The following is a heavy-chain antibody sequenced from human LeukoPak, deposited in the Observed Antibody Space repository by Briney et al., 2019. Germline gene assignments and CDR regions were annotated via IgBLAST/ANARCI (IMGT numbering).Heavy chain of an antibody. V-gene: IGHV1-2*02. CDR2: INPNSGGT. Sequence: GXSVKVSCKASGYTFTGYYMHWVRQAPGQGLEWMGWINPNSGGTNYAQKFQGRVTMTRDTSISTAYMELSRLRSDDTAVYYCARDRLRGKSIAALNVVDYWGQGTLVTVSS. J-gene: IGHJ4*02. CDR3: ARDRLRGKSIAALNVVDY. D-gene: IGHD6-6*01. CDR1: GYTFTGYY.